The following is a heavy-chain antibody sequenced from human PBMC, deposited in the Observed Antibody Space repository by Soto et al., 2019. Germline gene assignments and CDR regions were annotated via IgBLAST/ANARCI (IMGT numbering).Heavy chain of an antibody. CDR2: ISYDGSNK. Sequence: QVQLVESGGGVVQPGRSLRLSCAASEFTFSSYAMHWVRQAPGKGLEWVAVISYDGSNKYYADSVKGRFTISRDNSKNTLYLQMNSLRAEDTAMSYCARTSGFDSSSCAYCGQGTLVTVSS. V-gene: IGHV3-30-3*01. J-gene: IGHJ1*01. D-gene: IGHD3-22*01. CDR3: ARTSGFDSSSCAY. CDR1: EFTFSSYA.